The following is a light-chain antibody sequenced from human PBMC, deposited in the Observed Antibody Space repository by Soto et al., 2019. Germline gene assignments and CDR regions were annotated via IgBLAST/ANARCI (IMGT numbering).Light chain of an antibody. CDR2: AAS. Sequence: DIQMTQSPSSVSASAGDRVTITCRASQGISNWLAWYQQKPGKAPKLLIYAASSLQRGVPSRFSGSGSGTDFSLTISSVEPEDFATYYCQQANSFPLTFGPGTKVDIK. CDR1: QGISNW. J-gene: IGKJ3*01. V-gene: IGKV1-12*01. CDR3: QQANSFPLT.